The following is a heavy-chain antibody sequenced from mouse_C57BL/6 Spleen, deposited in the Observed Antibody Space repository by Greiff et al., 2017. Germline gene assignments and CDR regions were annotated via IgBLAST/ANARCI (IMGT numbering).Heavy chain of an antibody. V-gene: IGHV1-52*01. Sequence: VQLQQPGAELVRPGSSVKLSCKASGYTFTSYSMHWVQQRPIQGLEWIGNIDPSDCETHYNQKFKDKATLTVDKSSSTSYMQLSSLPSETSADYCGARRGGLPQYFDVWGTGTTVTVSS. CDR2: IDPSDCET. D-gene: IGHD2-2*01. CDR3: ARRGGLPQYFDV. CDR1: GYTFTSYS. J-gene: IGHJ1*03.